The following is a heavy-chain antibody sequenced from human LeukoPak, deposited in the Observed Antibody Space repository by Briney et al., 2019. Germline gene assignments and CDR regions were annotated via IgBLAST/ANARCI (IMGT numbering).Heavy chain of an antibody. V-gene: IGHV5-51*01. J-gene: IGHJ4*02. CDR2: IYPGDSDT. CDR1: GYSFTSYW. D-gene: IGHD5-18*01. Sequence: GESLKISSKGSGYSFTSYWIGWVRQMPGKGLEWMGIIYPGDSDTRYSPSFQGQVTVSADKPISTAYLQWSSLKASDTAMYHCARRGYSYDDYWGQGTLVTVSS. CDR3: ARRGYSYDDY.